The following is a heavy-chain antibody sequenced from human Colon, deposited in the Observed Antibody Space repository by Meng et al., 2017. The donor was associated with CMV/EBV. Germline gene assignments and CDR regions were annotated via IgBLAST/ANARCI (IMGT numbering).Heavy chain of an antibody. J-gene: IGHJ4*02. CDR3: VGHQGGPREGVRMI. D-gene: IGHD3-10*01. V-gene: IGHV3-33*08. CDR2: IDINGQNR. Sequence: SEFIFNNHGIHWCRQAPGKGLEWLSFIDINGQNRYNVDIVKGRFIVSKDKSKNTVFLQMNGLRVEDTAVYYCVGHQGGPREGVRMIWGQGTLVTVSS. CDR1: EFIFNNHG.